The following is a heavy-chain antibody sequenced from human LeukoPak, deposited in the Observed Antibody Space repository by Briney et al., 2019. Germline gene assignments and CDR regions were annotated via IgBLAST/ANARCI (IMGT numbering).Heavy chain of an antibody. CDR2: FYYSGNT. CDR3: ARLVSGYEMATWVH. V-gene: IGHV4-39*01. J-gene: IGHJ4*02. Sequence: SETLSLTCTVSGGSITSSSYYWGWIRQPPGKGLEWIGTFYYSGNTYYSPSLKSRVTISVDTSKNQFSLKLSSVTAADTAVYYCARLVSGYEMATWVHWGQGTLVTVSS. D-gene: IGHD5-12*01. CDR1: GGSITSSSYY.